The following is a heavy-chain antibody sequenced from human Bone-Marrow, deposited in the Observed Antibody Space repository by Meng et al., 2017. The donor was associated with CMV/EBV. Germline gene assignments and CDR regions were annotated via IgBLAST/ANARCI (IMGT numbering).Heavy chain of an antibody. V-gene: IGHV4-38-2*02. Sequence: SETLSLTCTVSGYSISSGYYWGWIRQPPGKGLEWIGSIYHSGSTYYNPSLKSRVTISVDTSKNQFSLTLSSVTAADTAVYYCARGHSIVVVPAAMGPRGAYYYYGMDVWGQGTTVTVSS. CDR2: IYHSGST. CDR1: GYSISSGYY. CDR3: ARGHSIVVVPAAMGPRGAYYYYGMDV. D-gene: IGHD2-2*01. J-gene: IGHJ6*02.